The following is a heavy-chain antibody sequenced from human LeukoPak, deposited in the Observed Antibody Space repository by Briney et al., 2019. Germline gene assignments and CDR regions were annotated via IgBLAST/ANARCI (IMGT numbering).Heavy chain of an antibody. J-gene: IGHJ5*02. V-gene: IGHV4-34*01. CDR1: GGSFSGYY. CDR2: INQSGST. CDR3: ARGVAAAGMGSANNWFDP. D-gene: IGHD6-13*01. Sequence: SETLSLTCAVYGGSFSGYYWSWIRQPPGKGLEWIGEINQSGSTNYNPSLKSRVTISVDTSKNQFSLKLSSVTAADTAVYYCARGVAAAGMGSANNWFDPWGQGTLVTVSS.